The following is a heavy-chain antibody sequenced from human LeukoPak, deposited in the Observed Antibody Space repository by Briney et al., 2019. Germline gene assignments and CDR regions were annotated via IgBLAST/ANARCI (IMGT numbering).Heavy chain of an antibody. CDR1: GYSISSGYY. CDR2: IYHSGST. Sequence: SETLSLTCGVSGYSISSGYYWGWIRQPPGQGLEWIGSIYHSGSTYYNPSLKSRVTISVDTSKNQFSLKLSSVTAADTAVYYCARPIGSSWYSFDYWGQGTLVTVSS. J-gene: IGHJ4*02. CDR3: ARPIGSSWYSFDY. V-gene: IGHV4-38-2*01. D-gene: IGHD6-13*01.